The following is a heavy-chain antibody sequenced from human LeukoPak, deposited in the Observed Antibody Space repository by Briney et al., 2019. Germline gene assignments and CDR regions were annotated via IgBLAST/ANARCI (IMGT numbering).Heavy chain of an antibody. J-gene: IGHJ4*02. Sequence: GESLKISCKCSGYSFTSYWIGWVRHMPGKGLEWMGIIYPGDSDTRYSPSFQGQVTISADKSISTGYLQWSTLKASDTAMYYCARQDYYDSSGYFDYWGQGTLVTVSS. CDR3: ARQDYYDSSGYFDY. V-gene: IGHV5-51*01. D-gene: IGHD3-22*01. CDR2: IYPGDSDT. CDR1: GYSFTSYW.